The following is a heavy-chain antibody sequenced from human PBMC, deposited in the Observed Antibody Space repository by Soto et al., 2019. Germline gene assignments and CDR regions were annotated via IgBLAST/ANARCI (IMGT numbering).Heavy chain of an antibody. D-gene: IGHD1-7*01. CDR2: IYYSGST. CDR3: ARKELRRRGGWFDP. Sequence: QVQLQESGPGLVKPSETLSLTCTVSGGSVSSGSYYWSWIRQPPGKGLEWIGYIYYSGSTNYNPSLKSRVTISVDTSKNQFSLKLSSVTAADTAVYYCARKELRRRGGWFDPWGQGTLVTVSS. CDR1: GGSVSSGSYY. J-gene: IGHJ5*02. V-gene: IGHV4-61*01.